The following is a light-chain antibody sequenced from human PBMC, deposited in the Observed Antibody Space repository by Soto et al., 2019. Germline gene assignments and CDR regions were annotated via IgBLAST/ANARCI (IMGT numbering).Light chain of an antibody. V-gene: IGKV3-15*01. Sequence: EIVMTQSPASLSVSPGERGTLSCRASQSVNSNLAWYQQRPGQAPRLLIYDASTRVTGIPARFSGSGSGTESTLTISRLEPEDFAVYYCQQYGSSPFTFGPGTKVDIK. CDR1: QSVNSN. J-gene: IGKJ3*01. CDR3: QQYGSSPFT. CDR2: DAS.